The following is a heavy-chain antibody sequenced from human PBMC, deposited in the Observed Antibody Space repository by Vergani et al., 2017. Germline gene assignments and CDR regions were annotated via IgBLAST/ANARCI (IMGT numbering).Heavy chain of an antibody. V-gene: IGHV3-9*03. Sequence: EVQLVESGGGLVQPGRSLRLSCAASGFTFDDYAIHWVRQAPGKGLEWVSGISWNSGSIGYADSVKGRFTISRDNAKNSLYLQMNSLRAEDMALYYCAKDLGDYYYYGMDVWGQGTTVTVSS. J-gene: IGHJ6*02. CDR1: GFTFDDYA. CDR2: ISWNSGSI. CDR3: AKDLGDYYYYGMDV.